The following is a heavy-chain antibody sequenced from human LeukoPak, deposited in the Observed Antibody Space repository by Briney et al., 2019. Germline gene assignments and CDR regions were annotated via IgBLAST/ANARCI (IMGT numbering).Heavy chain of an antibody. Sequence: SETLSLTCTVSGGSITSYYWGWIRQPPGKGLEWIGTIYYSGSTYYNPSLKSRVTISVDTSKNQFSLKLSSVTAADTAVYYCARRRRGTTARIDYWGQGTLVTVSS. CDR2: IYYSGST. V-gene: IGHV4-39*01. CDR1: GGSITSYY. CDR3: ARRRRGTTARIDY. D-gene: IGHD1-1*01. J-gene: IGHJ4*02.